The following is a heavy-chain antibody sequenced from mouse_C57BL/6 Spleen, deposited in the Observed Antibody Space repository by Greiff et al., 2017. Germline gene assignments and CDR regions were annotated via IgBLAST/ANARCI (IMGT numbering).Heavy chain of an antibody. Sequence: EVKLEESGGGLVQPGGSMKLSCVASGFTFSNYWMNWVRQSPEKGLEWVAQIRLKSDNYATHYAESVKGRFTISRDDSKSSVYLQMNNLRAEDTGIYYCTGLYGSSYDYAMDYWGQGTSVTVSS. V-gene: IGHV6-3*01. CDR1: GFTFSNYW. CDR3: TGLYGSSYDYAMDY. J-gene: IGHJ4*01. CDR2: IRLKSDNYAT. D-gene: IGHD1-1*01.